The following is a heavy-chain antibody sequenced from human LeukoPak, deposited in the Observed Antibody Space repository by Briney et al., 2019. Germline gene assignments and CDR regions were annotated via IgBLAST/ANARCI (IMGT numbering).Heavy chain of an antibody. V-gene: IGHV3-23*01. J-gene: IGHJ5*02. CDR1: GFTFSSYG. CDR2: IGGSGGST. Sequence: GGSLRLSCAASGFTFSSYGMSWVRQAPGKGLEWVSSIGGSGGSTYYADSVKGRFTISRDNSRNTLSLQMHSLRADDTAVYYCAKDRPYISSWYGCSTPWGQGTLVTVSS. CDR3: AKDRPYISSWYGCSTP. D-gene: IGHD6-13*01.